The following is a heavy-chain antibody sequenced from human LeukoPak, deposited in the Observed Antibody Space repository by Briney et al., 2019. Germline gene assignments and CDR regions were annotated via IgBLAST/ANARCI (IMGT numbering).Heavy chain of an antibody. CDR1: GFTFSSYA. V-gene: IGHV3-30-3*01. CDR2: ISYDGSNK. Sequence: GRSLRLSCAASGFTFSSYAMHWVRQAPGKGLEWVAVISYDGSNKCYADSVKGRFTISRDNSKNTLYLQMNSLRAEDTAVYYCARGGRGYYDSSGYYLGGFDYWGQGTLVTVSS. CDR3: ARGGRGYYDSSGYYLGGFDY. J-gene: IGHJ4*02. D-gene: IGHD3-22*01.